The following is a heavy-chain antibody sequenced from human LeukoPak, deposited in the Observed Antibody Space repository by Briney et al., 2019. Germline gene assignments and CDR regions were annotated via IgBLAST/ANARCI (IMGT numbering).Heavy chain of an antibody. J-gene: IGHJ4*02. CDR3: ARDGGYCSSTSCYKSFDY. CDR1: GFTFSDYY. D-gene: IGHD2-2*02. V-gene: IGHV3-11*01. CDR2: ISSSGSTI. Sequence: GGSLRLSCAASGFTFSDYYMSWIRQAPGKGLEWVSYISSSGSTIYYADSVKGRFTISRDNAKNSLYLQMNSLRAEDTAVYYCARDGGYCSSTSCYKSFDYWGQGTLVTVSS.